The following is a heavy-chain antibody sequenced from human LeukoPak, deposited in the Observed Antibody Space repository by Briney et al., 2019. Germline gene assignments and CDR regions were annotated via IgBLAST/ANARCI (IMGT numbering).Heavy chain of an antibody. CDR1: AFTFSTYW. V-gene: IGHV3-7*01. CDR3: VKVDT. D-gene: IGHD3-22*01. J-gene: IGHJ4*02. Sequence: GGSLRLSCAASAFTFSTYWMTWVRQVPGKGLEWVANIKQDGSVKYYVDSVKGRFTISRDNAKNSLYLQMNSLRAEDTAVYYCVKVDTWGQGTLVTVSS. CDR2: IKQDGSVK.